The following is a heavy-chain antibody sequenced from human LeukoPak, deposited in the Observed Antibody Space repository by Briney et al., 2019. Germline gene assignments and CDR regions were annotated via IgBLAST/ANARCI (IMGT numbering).Heavy chain of an antibody. CDR3: ARVGRRLFGVLIPLSFDY. CDR1: GYTFSSYY. J-gene: IGHJ4*02. D-gene: IGHD3-3*01. Sequence: VASVKVSCKASGYTFSSYYVHWVRQAPGQGLEWMGMIIPSDGFTSYAQKFQGRVTMTRDMSTGTVYMELSSLRSDDTAVYYCARVGRRLFGVLIPLSFDYWGQGTPVTVSS. V-gene: IGHV1-46*01. CDR2: IIPSDGFT.